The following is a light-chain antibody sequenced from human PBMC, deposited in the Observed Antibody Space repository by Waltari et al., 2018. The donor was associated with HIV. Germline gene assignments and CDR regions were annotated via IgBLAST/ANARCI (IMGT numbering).Light chain of an antibody. J-gene: IGKJ5*01. CDR2: GAS. CDR3: QQYGSSPPIT. V-gene: IGKV3-20*01. Sequence: EIVLTPSPGTLSLSPGERATISSRASQSVSSSYLAWYQQKPGKAPRLLIYGASSRATGIPERFSGSGSGTDFTLTISRLEPEDFAVYYCQQYGSSPPITFGQGTRLEIK. CDR1: QSVSSSY.